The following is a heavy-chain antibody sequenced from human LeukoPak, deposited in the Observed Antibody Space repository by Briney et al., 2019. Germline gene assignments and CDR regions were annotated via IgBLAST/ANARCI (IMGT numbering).Heavy chain of an antibody. CDR3: ARGLWFGELSTDYFDY. J-gene: IGHJ4*02. CDR2: INHSGST. CDR1: VESFSGYF. D-gene: IGHD3-10*01. Sequence: PSETLSLTCAVYVESFSGYFWTWVRQTPGKGLEWIGEINHSGSTNYNPSLKSRVTISVDTSKNQFSLKLSSVTAADTAVYYCARGLWFGELSTDYFDYWGQGTLVTVSS. V-gene: IGHV4-34*01.